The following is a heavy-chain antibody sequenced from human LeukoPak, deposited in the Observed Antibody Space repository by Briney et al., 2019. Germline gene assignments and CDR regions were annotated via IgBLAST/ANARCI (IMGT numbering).Heavy chain of an antibody. CDR1: GFTFDDYG. CDR2: INWNGGST. CDR3: ARDLSSRRSTTNWFDP. V-gene: IGHV3-20*04. J-gene: IGHJ5*02. Sequence: PGGSLRLSCAASGFTFDDYGMSWVRQAPGKGLEWVSGINWNGGSTGYADSVKGRFTISRDNAKNSLYLQMNSLRAEDTALYYCARDLSSRRSTTNWFDPWGQGTLVTVSS. D-gene: IGHD2-2*01.